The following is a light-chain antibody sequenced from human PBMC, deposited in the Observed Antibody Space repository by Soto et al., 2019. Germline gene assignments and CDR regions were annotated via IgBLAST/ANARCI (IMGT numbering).Light chain of an antibody. CDR1: QNIYRY. J-gene: IGKJ3*01. CDR3: QQSYSPPFT. CDR2: AAS. V-gene: IGKV1-39*01. Sequence: DIQMTQSPSSLSASVGDRVTITCRSSQNIYRYLTWYQQKPGKAPRLLIHAASSLQSGVPSRISGTGSGSDFTLTITSLQPADYATYYCQQSYSPPFTFGPGTKVEIK.